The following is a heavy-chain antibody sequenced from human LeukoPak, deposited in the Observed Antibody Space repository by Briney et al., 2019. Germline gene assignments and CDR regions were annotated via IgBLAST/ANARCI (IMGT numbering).Heavy chain of an antibody. J-gene: IGHJ4*02. Sequence: GGSLRLSCAAYGFMFSSYAMSWVRQAPGKGLEWVSSISNSGASTYYAVSVKGRFTISRDNSKNTLFLQMNSLRVEDTAVYYCAKDLDSSTWSPPDYWGQGSLVTVSS. CDR1: GFMFSSYA. CDR2: ISNSGAST. D-gene: IGHD6-13*01. CDR3: AKDLDSSTWSPPDY. V-gene: IGHV3-23*01.